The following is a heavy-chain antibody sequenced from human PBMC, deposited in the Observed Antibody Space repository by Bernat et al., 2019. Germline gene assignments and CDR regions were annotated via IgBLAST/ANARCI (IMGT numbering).Heavy chain of an antibody. CDR3: ARRGTTTVTP. D-gene: IGHD4-17*01. J-gene: IGHJ5*02. V-gene: IGHV5-10-1*03. Sequence: EGQLVQSGAEVKKPGESLKIPCKGSGYSFTSYWITWVRQMPGKGLEWMGRIDPSDSCSNSSPSFHGHVTLSADKSISTAYLQWRSLKASAAALYYCARRGTTTVTPWGQGTLVTVSS. CDR2: IDPSDSCS. CDR1: GYSFTSYW.